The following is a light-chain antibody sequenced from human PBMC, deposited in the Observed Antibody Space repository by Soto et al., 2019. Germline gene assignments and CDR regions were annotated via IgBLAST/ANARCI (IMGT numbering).Light chain of an antibody. J-gene: IGKJ4*01. CDR2: GAS. Sequence: DIQMTQSPPSLSASVGDRVTITCQASHDIISYVNWYQQKPGKAPKVLIHGASNLETGVSSRFSGSGSGTDFTFTITNLQPEDIATYYCQQYDNLPLSFGGGTKV. V-gene: IGKV1-33*01. CDR3: QQYDNLPLS. CDR1: HDIISY.